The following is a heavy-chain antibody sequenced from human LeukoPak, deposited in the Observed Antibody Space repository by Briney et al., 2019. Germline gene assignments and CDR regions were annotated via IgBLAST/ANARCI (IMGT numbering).Heavy chain of an antibody. CDR1: GFTFDDYA. CDR2: ISWNSGSI. CDR3: AKDSSGHDRGDWFDP. V-gene: IGHV3-9*01. D-gene: IGHD5-12*01. Sequence: PGRSLRLSCAASGFTFDDYAMHWVRHAPGKGLEWVSGISWNSGSIGYADSVKGRFTISRDNAKNSLYLQMNSLRAEDTALYYCAKDSSGHDRGDWFDPWGQGTLVTVSS. J-gene: IGHJ5*02.